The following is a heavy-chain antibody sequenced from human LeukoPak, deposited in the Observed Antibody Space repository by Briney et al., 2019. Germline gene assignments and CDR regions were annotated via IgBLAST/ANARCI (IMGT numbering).Heavy chain of an antibody. CDR1: GGSFSGYY. CDR2: IYDSGNT. V-gene: IGHV4-59*10. D-gene: IGHD3-10*01. CDR3: ASVWRVRGVRTYYYYMDV. Sequence: PSETLSLTCAVYGGSFSGYYWSWIRQPAGKGLEWIGRIYDSGNTNYNPSLKSRVTMSLDTSKSQFSLKLASVTAADTAVYYCASVWRVRGVRTYYYYMDVWGKGTTVTVSS. J-gene: IGHJ6*03.